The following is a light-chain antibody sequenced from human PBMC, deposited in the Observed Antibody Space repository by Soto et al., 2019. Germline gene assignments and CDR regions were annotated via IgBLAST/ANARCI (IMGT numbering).Light chain of an antibody. V-gene: IGKV1-5*01. CDR1: QSISTW. Sequence: DIQMTQSPSTLSASVGDRVTITCRASQSISTWWAWYQQKPGNAPKLLIFDASNLESGVPSRFSGSGSGTEFTVTIVCLQPDDFATYYCQQYNGDSRTFVQGTELDI. CDR2: DAS. J-gene: IGKJ1*01. CDR3: QQYNGDSRT.